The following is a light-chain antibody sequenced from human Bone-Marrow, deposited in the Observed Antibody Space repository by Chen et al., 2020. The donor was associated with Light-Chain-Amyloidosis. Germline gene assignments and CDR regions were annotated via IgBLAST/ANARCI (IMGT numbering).Light chain of an antibody. Sequence: DIQMTQSPSSLSASVGERVTITCRASQTISNYFNWYQQKPGRAPKLLIYAASNLQSGVPSRFSRSGSGTDFTLAISSLQPEDFATYYCQQSYNTPLTFGQWTKVEIK. CDR2: AAS. CDR3: QQSYNTPLT. J-gene: IGKJ1*01. CDR1: QTISNY. V-gene: IGKV1-39*01.